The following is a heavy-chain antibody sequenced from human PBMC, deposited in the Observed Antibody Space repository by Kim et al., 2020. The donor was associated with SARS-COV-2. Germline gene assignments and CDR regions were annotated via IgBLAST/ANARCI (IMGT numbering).Heavy chain of an antibody. Sequence: SVTGRFTTARDNDKNSLYRQMNSLRDEDTAVYYCARALTFGGVIANLLGYWGQGTLVTVSS. V-gene: IGHV3-48*02. D-gene: IGHD3-16*02. J-gene: IGHJ4*02. CDR3: ARALTFGGVIANLLGY.